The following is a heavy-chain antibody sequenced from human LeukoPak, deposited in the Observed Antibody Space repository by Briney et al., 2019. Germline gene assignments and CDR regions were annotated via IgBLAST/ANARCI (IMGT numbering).Heavy chain of an antibody. CDR1: GFVFSTHS. V-gene: IGHV3-21*01. Sequence: PGGSLRLSCAASGFVFSTHSMNWVRQAPEKGLEWVSWISSSNGDIYYAGSVRGRFTISRDDAKNSLYLQMNSLRAEDTAVYYCVRDADGGNSWFDSWGQGTLVTVSS. CDR2: ISSSNGDI. J-gene: IGHJ5*01. D-gene: IGHD4-23*01. CDR3: VRDADGGNSWFDS.